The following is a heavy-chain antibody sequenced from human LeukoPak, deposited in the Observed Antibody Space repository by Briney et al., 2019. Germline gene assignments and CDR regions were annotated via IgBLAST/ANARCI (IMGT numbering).Heavy chain of an antibody. J-gene: IGHJ4*02. CDR3: AREVRYFNDYGDYGSTPYFDY. D-gene: IGHD4-17*01. CDR1: GFTFSSYA. Sequence: PGGSLRLSCAASGFTFSSYAMHWVRQAPGKELEGVAVISYDGSNKYYADSVKGRFTISRDNSKNTLYLQMNSLRAEDTAVYYCAREVRYFNDYGDYGSTPYFDYWGQGTLVTVSS. CDR2: ISYDGSNK. V-gene: IGHV3-30*04.